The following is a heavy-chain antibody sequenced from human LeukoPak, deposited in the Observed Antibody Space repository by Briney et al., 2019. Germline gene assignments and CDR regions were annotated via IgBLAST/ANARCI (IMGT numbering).Heavy chain of an antibody. V-gene: IGHV3-9*01. CDR1: GFTFDDYA. CDR3: ARAGVDTSGYYYQGFDY. CDR2: ISWNSGSI. J-gene: IGHJ4*02. D-gene: IGHD3-3*01. Sequence: PGGSLRLSCAASGFTFDDYAMHWVRQAPGKGLEWVSGISWNSGSIGYADSVKGRFTISRDNAKNSLYLQMNSLTAEDTAVYYCARAGVDTSGYYYQGFDYWGQGTLVTVSS.